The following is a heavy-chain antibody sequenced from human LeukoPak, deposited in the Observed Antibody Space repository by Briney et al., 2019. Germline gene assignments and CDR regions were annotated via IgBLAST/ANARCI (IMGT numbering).Heavy chain of an antibody. V-gene: IGHV4-34*01. CDR2: INHSGST. Sequence: SETLSLTCAVYGGSFSGYYWSWIRQPPGKGLEWIGEINHSGSTNYNPSLKSRVTIPVDTSKNQFSLKLSSVTAADTAVYYCARVTANFFDYWGQGTLVTVSS. D-gene: IGHD1-14*01. J-gene: IGHJ4*02. CDR3: ARVTANFFDY. CDR1: GGSFSGYY.